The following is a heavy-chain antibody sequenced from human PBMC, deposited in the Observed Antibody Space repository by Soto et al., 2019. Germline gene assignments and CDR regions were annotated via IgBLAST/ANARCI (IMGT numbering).Heavy chain of an antibody. CDR2: IYHSGST. J-gene: IGHJ4*02. CDR1: GGSISSSNW. D-gene: IGHD3-22*01. CDR3: ARSLYDSSGYWYFDY. Sequence: PSATLSLTCAVSGGSISSSNWWSWVRQPPGKGLEWIGEIYHSGSTNYNPSLKSRVTISVDKSKNQFSLKLSSVTAADTAVYYCARSLYDSSGYWYFDYWGQGTLVTVSS. V-gene: IGHV4-4*02.